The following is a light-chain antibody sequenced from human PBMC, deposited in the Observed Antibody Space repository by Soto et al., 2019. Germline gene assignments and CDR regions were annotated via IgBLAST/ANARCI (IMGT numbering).Light chain of an antibody. CDR3: SSYTSTNTPYV. Sequence: QSSLNQPVSVSGSPGQSITIACTGSSSDVGAYYFVSWYQHLPGKAPKLILYEVTTRPSGISSRFSGSKSGNTASLTISGLQADDEAYYYCSSYTSTNTPYVFGTGTKVTVL. CDR1: SSDVGAYYF. J-gene: IGLJ1*01. V-gene: IGLV2-14*01. CDR2: EVT.